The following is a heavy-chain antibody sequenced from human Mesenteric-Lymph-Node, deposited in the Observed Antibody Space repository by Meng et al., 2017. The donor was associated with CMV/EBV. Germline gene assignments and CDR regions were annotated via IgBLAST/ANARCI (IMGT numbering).Heavy chain of an antibody. CDR3: ASRIYDSSGFHY. V-gene: IGHV5-51*01. J-gene: IGHJ4*02. CDR1: GYSFTSYW. D-gene: IGHD3-22*01. Sequence: CKGSGYSFTSYWVGWVRQMPGKGLEWMGIIFPGNSETRYSPPFQGQVTISTDKSISTAYLQLSSLKASDTAMYFCASRIYDSSGFHYWGQGTLVTVSS. CDR2: IFPGNSET.